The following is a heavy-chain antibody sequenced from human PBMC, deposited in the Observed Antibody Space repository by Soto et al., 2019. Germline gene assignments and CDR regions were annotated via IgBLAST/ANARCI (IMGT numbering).Heavy chain of an antibody. J-gene: IGHJ3*02. Sequence: GGSLKIFCKGSGYSFSRYWIGWVGQMPGKGLEWMGIIYPGDSDTRYSPSFQGQVTISADKSISTAYLQWSSLKASDTAMYYCARPAAGTWGAFDIWGQGTMVTVSS. V-gene: IGHV5-51*01. CDR3: ARPAAGTWGAFDI. CDR2: IYPGDSDT. CDR1: GYSFSRYW. D-gene: IGHD6-13*01.